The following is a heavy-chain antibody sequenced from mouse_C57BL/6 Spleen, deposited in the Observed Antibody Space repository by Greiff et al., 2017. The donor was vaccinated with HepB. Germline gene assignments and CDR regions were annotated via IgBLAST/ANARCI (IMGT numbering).Heavy chain of an antibody. D-gene: IGHD2-4*01. Sequence: VQLQQPGAELVKPGASVKMSCKASGYTFTSYWITWVKQRPGQGLEWIGDIYPGSGSTNYNEKFKSKATLTVDTSSSTAYMQLSSLTSEDSAVYYCARSHYDYDWFAYWGQGTLVTVSA. CDR2: IYPGSGST. V-gene: IGHV1-55*01. J-gene: IGHJ3*01. CDR3: ARSHYDYDWFAY. CDR1: GYTFTSYW.